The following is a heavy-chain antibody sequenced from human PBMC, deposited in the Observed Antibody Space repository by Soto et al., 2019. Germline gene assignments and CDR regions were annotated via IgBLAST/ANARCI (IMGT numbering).Heavy chain of an antibody. D-gene: IGHD6-19*01. V-gene: IGHV3-48*02. J-gene: IGHJ4*02. Sequence: EVQLVESGGDLVQPGGSLRLSCVVSGFTFMSYSMNWVRQAPGKGLEWISCIDSGSRTMDYAESVKGRFTISRDNAKDTLYLQMNSLRDEDTAVCYCAEEISLAVAGALWGQGTLVTVSS. CDR1: GFTFMSYS. CDR2: IDSGSRTM. CDR3: AEEISLAVAGAL.